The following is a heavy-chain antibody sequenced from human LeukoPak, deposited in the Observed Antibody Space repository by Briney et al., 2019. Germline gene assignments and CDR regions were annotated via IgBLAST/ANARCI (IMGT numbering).Heavy chain of an antibody. Sequence: GGSLRLSCAASGFTFSSYGMNWVRQAPGKGLEWVSSISGSSNYIYYADSVKGRFTISRDNAKNSLYLQMNSLRAEDTAVYYCARDTDYASGTMYDYWGQGTLVTVSS. J-gene: IGHJ4*02. CDR2: ISGSSNYI. V-gene: IGHV3-21*01. CDR1: GFTFSSYG. D-gene: IGHD3-10*01. CDR3: ARDTDYASGTMYDY.